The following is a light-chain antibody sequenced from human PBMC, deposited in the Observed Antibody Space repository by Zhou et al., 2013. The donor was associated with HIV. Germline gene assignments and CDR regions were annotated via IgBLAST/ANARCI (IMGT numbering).Light chain of an antibody. V-gene: IGKV3-20*01. CDR3: QQYGRSPPT. CDR1: QSVSSSY. CDR2: GAS. Sequence: EIVLTQSPGTLSLSPGERATLSCRASQSVSSSYLAWYQQKPGQAPRLLIYGASSRATGIPDRFSGSGSGTDFTLTISRLEPEDFAVYYCQQYGRSPPTFGQGTKLEI. J-gene: IGKJ2*01.